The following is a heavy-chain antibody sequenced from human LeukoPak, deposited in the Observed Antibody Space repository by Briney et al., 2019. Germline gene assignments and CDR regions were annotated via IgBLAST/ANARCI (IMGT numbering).Heavy chain of an antibody. J-gene: IGHJ4*02. Sequence: SETLSLTCAVYGGSFSGYYWSWIRQPPGKGLEWIGEINHSGSTNYNPSLKSRVTISVDTSKNQFSLKLSSVTAADTAVYYCARLLGQEMATIPYNYFDYWGQGTLVTVSS. V-gene: IGHV4-34*01. CDR1: GGSFSGYY. CDR2: INHSGST. D-gene: IGHD5-24*01. CDR3: ARLLGQEMATIPYNYFDY.